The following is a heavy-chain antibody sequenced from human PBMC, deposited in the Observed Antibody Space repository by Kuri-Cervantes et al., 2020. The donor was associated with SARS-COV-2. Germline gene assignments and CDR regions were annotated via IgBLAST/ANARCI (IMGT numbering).Heavy chain of an antibody. V-gene: IGHV5-51*01. CDR1: GYSFTTYC. J-gene: IGHJ5*02. Sequence: GESLKISCKASGYSFTTYCIAWVRQKPGKGLEWMGTICPYDSTTTYGPSFQGQVTISADKSVDTAYLQWNNLRAVDTAIYYCARRFGTNWFDLWGQGTLVTVSS. CDR2: ICPYDSTT. CDR3: ARRFGTNWFDL. D-gene: IGHD3-16*01.